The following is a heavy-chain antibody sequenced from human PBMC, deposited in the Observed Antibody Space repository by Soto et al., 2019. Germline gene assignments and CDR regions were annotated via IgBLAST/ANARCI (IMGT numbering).Heavy chain of an antibody. CDR1: CGSISSYY. D-gene: IGHD5-18*01. CDR2: IYYSGST. CDR3: ARGVDTAMVDFDY. V-gene: IGHV4-59*01. J-gene: IGHJ4*02. Sequence: SETLSLTCTVSCGSISSYYWSWIRQPPGKGLEWIGYIYYSGSTNYNPSLKSRVTISVDTSKNQFSPKLSSVTAADTAVYYCARGVDTAMVDFDYWGQGTLVTVSS.